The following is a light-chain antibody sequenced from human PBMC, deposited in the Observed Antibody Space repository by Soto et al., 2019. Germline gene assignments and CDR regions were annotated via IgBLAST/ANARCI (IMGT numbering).Light chain of an antibody. J-gene: IGLJ1*01. CDR1: GSNIGAGYD. Sequence: VLTQPPSVSGAPGQRVTISCTGSGSNIGAGYDVHWYQHRPGTAPKLLVFGDSHRPSGVPDRFSGSKSGTSASLAITGLQAEDEGDYYCQSYDSALDARYVFGTGTKLTVL. V-gene: IGLV1-40*01. CDR2: GDS. CDR3: QSYDSALDARYV.